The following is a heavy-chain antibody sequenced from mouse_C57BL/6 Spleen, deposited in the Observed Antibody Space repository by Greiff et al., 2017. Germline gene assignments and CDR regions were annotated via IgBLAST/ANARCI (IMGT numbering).Heavy chain of an antibody. CDR3: ARRGLPLYYFAY. J-gene: IGHJ2*01. CDR2: INPSSGST. D-gene: IGHD2-4*01. CDR1: GYTFTSYT. Sequence: VKLQQSGAELARPGASVKMSCKASGYTFTSYTMHWVKQRPGQGLEWIGYINPSSGSTKYNQKFKDKATLTADKSSSTAYMQLSSLTSEDSAVYYCARRGLPLYYFAYWGQGTTLTVSS. V-gene: IGHV1-4*01.